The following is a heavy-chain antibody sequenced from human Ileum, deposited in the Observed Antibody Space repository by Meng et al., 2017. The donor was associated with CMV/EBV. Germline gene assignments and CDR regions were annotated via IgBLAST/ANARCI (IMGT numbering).Heavy chain of an antibody. Sequence: WVSGVLTPSDYPSLMCAVYNAAFRYYMLTWIRQPPGKGLEWFGESSHVGDTNYNPSLRGRVTISVDMSKKQFSLNLASVTAADTAIYYCARASPQRRFLSYWGQGTLVTVSS. CDR1: NAAFRYYM. V-gene: IGHV4-34*01. CDR2: SSHVGDT. J-gene: IGHJ4*02. CDR3: ARASPQRRFLSY. D-gene: IGHD3-3*01.